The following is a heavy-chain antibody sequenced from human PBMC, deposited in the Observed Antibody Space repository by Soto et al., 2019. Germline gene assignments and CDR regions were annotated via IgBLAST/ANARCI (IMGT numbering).Heavy chain of an antibody. Sequence: QVQLVESGGGLVRPGGPLRLSCAASGFTFSDHYMSWIRQVPGKGLEWISYISSSGSFTNYADSVKGRFTISRDNGKKSLYLQMNTLTADDTALYYCARGRPTYYYYGLDVWGQGTTVTVS. CDR3: ARGRPTYYYYGLDV. CDR1: GFTFSDHY. J-gene: IGHJ6*02. V-gene: IGHV3-11*06. CDR2: ISSSGSFT. D-gene: IGHD3-10*01.